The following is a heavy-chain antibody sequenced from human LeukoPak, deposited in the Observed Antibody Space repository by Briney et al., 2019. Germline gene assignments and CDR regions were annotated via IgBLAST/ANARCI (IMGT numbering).Heavy chain of an antibody. V-gene: IGHV1-2*06. J-gene: IGHJ4*02. CDR3: ARDLASSGYYWD. D-gene: IGHD3-22*01. CDR2: INPNSGGT. Sequence: GASVKVSCKASGYTFTGYYMHWVRQAPGQGLEWMGRINPNSGGTNYAQKFQGRVTMTRDTSTSTVYMELSSLRSEDTAVYYCARDLASSGYYWDWGQGTLVTVSS. CDR1: GYTFTGYY.